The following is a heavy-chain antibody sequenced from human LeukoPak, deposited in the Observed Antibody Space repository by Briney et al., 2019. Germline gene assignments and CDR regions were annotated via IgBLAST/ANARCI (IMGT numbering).Heavy chain of an antibody. V-gene: IGHV3-7*01. CDR3: AREGQTYSGYYLSFFDY. CDR2: IKQDGSEK. J-gene: IGHJ4*02. CDR1: GFTFSSYW. Sequence: GGSLRLSCAASGFTFSSYWMSWVRQAPGKGLEWVANIKQDGSEKYYVDSVKGRFTISRDNAKNSLYLQMNSLRAEDTAVYYCAREGQTYSGYYLSFFDYWGQGTLVTVSS. D-gene: IGHD3-22*01.